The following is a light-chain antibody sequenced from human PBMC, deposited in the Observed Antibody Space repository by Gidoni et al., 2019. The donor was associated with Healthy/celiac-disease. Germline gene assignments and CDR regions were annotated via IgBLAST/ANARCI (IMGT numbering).Light chain of an antibody. CDR1: QSVRSSY. CDR2: GAS. CDR3: QQYGSSPGT. J-gene: IGKJ1*01. Sequence: EIVLTQSPRTLSLSPGERATLSCRASQSVRSSYLAWYQQKPGQAPRLLIYGASSRATGIPDRFSGSGSGTDFTLTISRLEPEDFAVYYCQQYGSSPGTFGQGTKVEIK. V-gene: IGKV3-20*01.